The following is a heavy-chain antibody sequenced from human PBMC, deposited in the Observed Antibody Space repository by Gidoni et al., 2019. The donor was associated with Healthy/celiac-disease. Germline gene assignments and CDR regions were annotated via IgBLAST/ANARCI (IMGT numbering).Heavy chain of an antibody. D-gene: IGHD6-13*01. J-gene: IGHJ4*02. CDR1: GFTFSSYG. CDR2: IWYDGSNK. V-gene: IGHV3-33*01. Sequence: QVQLVESGGGVVQPGRSLRLSCAASGFTFSSYGMHWVRQAPGKGLEWVAVIWYDGSNKYYADSVKGRFTISRDNSKNTLYLQMNSLRAEDTAVYYCAVGIAALDYWGQGTLVTVSS. CDR3: AVGIAALDY.